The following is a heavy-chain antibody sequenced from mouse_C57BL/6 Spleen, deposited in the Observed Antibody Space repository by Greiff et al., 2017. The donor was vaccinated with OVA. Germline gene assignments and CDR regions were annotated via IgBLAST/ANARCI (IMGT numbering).Heavy chain of an antibody. Sequence: VQLQQSGPELVKPGASVKMSCKASGYTFTSYYIHWVKQRPGQGLEWIGWIYPGDGSTKYNEKFKGKTTLTADKSSSTAYMLLSSLTSEDSAIYFCARRRRPYAMDYWGQGTSVTVSS. CDR2: IYPGDGST. D-gene: IGHD1-2*01. CDR3: ARRRRPYAMDY. V-gene: IGHV1S56*01. CDR1: GYTFTSYY. J-gene: IGHJ4*01.